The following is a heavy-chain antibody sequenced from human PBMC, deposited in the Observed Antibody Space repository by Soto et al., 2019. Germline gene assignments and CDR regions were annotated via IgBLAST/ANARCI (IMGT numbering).Heavy chain of an antibody. D-gene: IGHD3-10*01. CDR1: GDTFHFYS. V-gene: IGHV1-69*02. J-gene: IGHJ4*02. CDR3: ASSYGSGYRAFDY. CDR2: VNPILSMS. Sequence: QVQLVQSGAEVKRPGSSVKVSCKAYGDTFHFYSINWVQQAPGVGLEWVGRVNPILSMSNYAQRFQGRVTRTADKSTSTAYMELRRLRSEDTAIYYCASSYGSGYRAFDYWGQGALVTVSS.